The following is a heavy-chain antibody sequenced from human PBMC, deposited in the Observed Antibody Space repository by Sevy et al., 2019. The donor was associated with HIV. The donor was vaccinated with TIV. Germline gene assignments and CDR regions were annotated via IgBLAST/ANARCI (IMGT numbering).Heavy chain of an antibody. CDR1: GFTFSSYG. Sequence: GGSLRLSCAASGFTFSSYGMHWVRQAPGKGLEWVAVIWYDGSNKYYADSVKGRFTISRDNSKNTLYLQMNSLRAEDTAVYYCARGGLTVALDYWGQGTLVTVSS. D-gene: IGHD6-19*01. CDR2: IWYDGSNK. V-gene: IGHV3-33*01. CDR3: ARGGLTVALDY. J-gene: IGHJ4*02.